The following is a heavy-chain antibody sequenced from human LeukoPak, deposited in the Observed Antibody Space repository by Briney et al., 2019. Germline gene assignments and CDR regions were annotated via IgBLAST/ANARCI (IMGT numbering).Heavy chain of an antibody. Sequence: GASVKVSCEASGGTFSSYAISWVRQAPGQGLEWMGGIIPIFGTANYAQKFQGRVTITADESTSTAYMELSSLRSEDTAVYYCARDLGGIVVVPAAMPYNWFDPWGQGTLVTVSS. V-gene: IGHV1-69*13. CDR2: IIPIFGTA. CDR1: GGTFSSYA. CDR3: ARDLGGIVVVPAAMPYNWFDP. D-gene: IGHD2-2*01. J-gene: IGHJ5*02.